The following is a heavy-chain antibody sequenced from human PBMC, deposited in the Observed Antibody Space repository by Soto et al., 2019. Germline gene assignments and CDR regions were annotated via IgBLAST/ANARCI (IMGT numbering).Heavy chain of an antibody. CDR3: ARVERTLSTPFAYGMDV. J-gene: IGHJ6*02. Sequence: QLQLQESGSGLVKPSQTLSLTCTVSGGSINSGGYSWIWIRQPPGQGLEWIGYIYHTGNTFYNPSLQSRVTISVDQSKNQFSLSLGSVTAADTAMYYCARVERTLSTPFAYGMDVWGQGTTVTVSS. CDR1: GGSINSGGYS. D-gene: IGHD2-2*01. V-gene: IGHV4-30-2*01. CDR2: IYHTGNT.